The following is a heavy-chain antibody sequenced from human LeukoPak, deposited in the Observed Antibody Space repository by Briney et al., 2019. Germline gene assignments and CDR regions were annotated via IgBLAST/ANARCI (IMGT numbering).Heavy chain of an antibody. Sequence: PSETLSLTCTVSGGSISSYYWNWIRQPAGKGLEWIGHIYTSGNTNYNPSLKSRVTMSGDMSKNQFSLKLSSVTAADTAVYYCARGRAGAYSSSDFDYWGQGTLVTVSS. CDR3: ARGRAGAYSSSDFDY. D-gene: IGHD6-6*01. CDR1: GGSISSYY. CDR2: IYTSGNT. V-gene: IGHV4-4*07. J-gene: IGHJ4*02.